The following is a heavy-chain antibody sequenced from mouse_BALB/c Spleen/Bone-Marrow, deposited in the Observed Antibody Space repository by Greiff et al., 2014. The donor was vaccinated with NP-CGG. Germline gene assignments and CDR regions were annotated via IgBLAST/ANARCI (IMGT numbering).Heavy chain of an antibody. V-gene: IGHV1-54*01. CDR3: ARRDYAFAY. Sequence: VQLQQSGAELVRPGTSVKVSCKASGYAFTNSLIEWVKQRPGQGLEWIGVINPGSGGTNYNEKFKGKATLTADKSSSTAYMQLSSRTSDDAAVYYYARRDYAFAYWGQGTLLTVSA. J-gene: IGHJ3*01. CDR2: INPGSGGT. CDR1: GYAFTNSL. D-gene: IGHD1-1*01.